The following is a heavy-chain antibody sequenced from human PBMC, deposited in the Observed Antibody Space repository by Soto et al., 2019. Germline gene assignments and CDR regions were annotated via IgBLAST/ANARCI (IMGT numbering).Heavy chain of an antibody. Sequence: PGGSLRLSWAASGFTFSSYAMSWVRQAPGKGLEWVSIISGSGSDTYYADSVKGRFTISRDNSKNTLYLQINSLRAEDTAVYYCAKGSPPFDYWGKGTLVTVSS. CDR2: ISGSGSDT. CDR1: GFTFSSYA. CDR3: AKGSPPFDY. V-gene: IGHV3-23*01. J-gene: IGHJ4*02.